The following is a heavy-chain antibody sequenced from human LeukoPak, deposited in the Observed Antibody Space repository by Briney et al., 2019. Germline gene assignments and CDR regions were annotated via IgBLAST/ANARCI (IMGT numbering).Heavy chain of an antibody. CDR3: GRDGTAPGLYFDL. Sequence: GGSLRLSCAASGVTFSGSAMHWVRQASGKGLEWVGRIRSKANSYATAYAASVKGRFTISRDDSKNTAYLQMNSLKTEDTAVYYCGRDGTAPGLYFDLWGQGTLVTVSS. CDR1: GVTFSGSA. D-gene: IGHD6-13*01. J-gene: IGHJ4*01. V-gene: IGHV3-73*01. CDR2: IRSKANSYAT.